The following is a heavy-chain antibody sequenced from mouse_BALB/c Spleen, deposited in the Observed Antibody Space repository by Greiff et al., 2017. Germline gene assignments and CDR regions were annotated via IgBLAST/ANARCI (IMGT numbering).Heavy chain of an antibody. CDR1: GFTFSDYG. D-gene: IGHD1-2*01. V-gene: IGHV5-15*02. J-gene: IGHJ1*01. CDR2: ISNLSYSI. Sequence: EVQLVESGGGLVQPGVSRKLSCAASGFTFSDYGMAWVRQAPGKGPEWVAFISNLSYSIYYADTVTGRFTISRENAKNTLYLEMSSLRSEDTAVYYCARVITTATDWYFDVWGAGTTVTVSA. CDR3: ARVITTATDWYFDV.